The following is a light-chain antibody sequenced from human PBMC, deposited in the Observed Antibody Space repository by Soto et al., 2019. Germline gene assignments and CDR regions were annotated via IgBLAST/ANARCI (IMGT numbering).Light chain of an antibody. V-gene: IGLV2-14*01. CDR1: SSDVGGYDY. CDR2: EVS. CDR3: TSYASTTAVL. J-gene: IGLJ3*02. Sequence: QSVLTQPASVSGSPGQWITISCTGTSSDVGGYDYVSWYQQHPGKAPKLIIFEVSNRPSGVSNRFSGSKSGNTASLTISGLQPEDAADYFCTSYASTTAVLFGGGTKVTVL.